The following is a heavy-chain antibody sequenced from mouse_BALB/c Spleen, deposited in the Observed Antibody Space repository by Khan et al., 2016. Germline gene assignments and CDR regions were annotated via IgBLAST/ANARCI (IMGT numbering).Heavy chain of an antibody. CDR2: INPDSSTI. D-gene: IGHD2-14*01. J-gene: IGHJ1*01. CDR1: GFDFSRYW. V-gene: IGHV4-1*02. Sequence: EVQLLESGGGLVPPGGSLKLSCAASGFDFSRYWMRWVRQAPGKGLEWIGVINPDSSTINYTPSLKDKFIISRDNAKHTLYLQMSKVRSEDTALYYWGGTFWYFEVWGAGTTVTVSS. CDR3: GGTFWYFEV.